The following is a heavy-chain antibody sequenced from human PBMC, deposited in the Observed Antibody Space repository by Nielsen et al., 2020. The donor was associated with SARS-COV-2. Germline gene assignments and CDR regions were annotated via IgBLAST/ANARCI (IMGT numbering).Heavy chain of an antibody. CDR3: ARGLDDSSGET. V-gene: IGHV1-69*04. CDR1: GGTFSSYA. CDR2: IIPILGIA. J-gene: IGHJ3*01. Sequence: SVKVSCKASGGTFSSYAISWVRQAPGQGLEWMGRIIPILGIANYAQKFQGRVTITADKSTSTAYMELNSLRSEDPAVYYCARGLDDSSGETWGQGTMVTVSS. D-gene: IGHD3-22*01.